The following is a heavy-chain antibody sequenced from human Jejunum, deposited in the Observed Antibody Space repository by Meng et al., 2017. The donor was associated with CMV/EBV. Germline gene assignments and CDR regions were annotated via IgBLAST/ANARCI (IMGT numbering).Heavy chain of an antibody. Sequence: QVRLQGSGTRLVKPSQTLSLTCTSSGDSISSGDYSWNWIRQFPGKGLEWIGYIYYNGNAYYNPSLQSRVSISVDTSKNEFSLNLNSVTAADTALYFCARGGIFRGIDYWGQGTLVTVSS. J-gene: IGHJ4*02. V-gene: IGHV4-30-4*08. CDR1: GDSISSGDYS. CDR3: ARGGIFRGIDY. CDR2: IYYNGNA. D-gene: IGHD3-10*01.